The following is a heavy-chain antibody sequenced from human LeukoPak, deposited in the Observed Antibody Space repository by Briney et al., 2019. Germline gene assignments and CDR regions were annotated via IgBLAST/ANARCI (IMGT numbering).Heavy chain of an antibody. D-gene: IGHD6-13*01. Sequence: SQTLSLTCTVSGGSISSGGYYWSWIRQHPGKGLEWIGYIYYSGSTYYNPSLKSRVTISVDTSKNQFSLKLSSVTAADTAVYYCARFIAAARDAFDIWGQGTMVTVSS. CDR3: ARFIAAARDAFDI. CDR2: IYYSGST. J-gene: IGHJ3*02. CDR1: GGSISSGGYY. V-gene: IGHV4-31*03.